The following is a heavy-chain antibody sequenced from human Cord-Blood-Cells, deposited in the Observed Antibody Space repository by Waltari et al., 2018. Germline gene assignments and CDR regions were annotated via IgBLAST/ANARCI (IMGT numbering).Heavy chain of an antibody. Sequence: QVQLVQSGAEVKKPGASVKVSCKVSGYTLTEFPMTWVRQAPAKGLEWMGGFDPEDGETIYAQKFQGRVTMTEDTSTDTAYMELSSLRSEDTAVYYCATAIALRSSGYDYFDYWGQGTLVTVSS. CDR2: FDPEDGET. J-gene: IGHJ4*02. D-gene: IGHD5-12*01. CDR3: ATAIALRSSGYDYFDY. CDR1: GYTLTEFP. V-gene: IGHV1-24*01.